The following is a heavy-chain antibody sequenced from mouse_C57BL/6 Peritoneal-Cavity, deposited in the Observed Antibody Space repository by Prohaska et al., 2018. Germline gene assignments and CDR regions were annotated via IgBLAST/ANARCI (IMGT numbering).Heavy chain of an antibody. J-gene: IGHJ4*01. CDR1: GIDFSRYW. CDR2: IYPDRRTI. V-gene: IGHV4-1*01. Sequence: EVKLLQSGGGLVQPGGSLKLSCAASGIDFSRYWMGLVWGDSGKGLEWIGEIYPDRRTINYATSRKDKFIMTRDNAKNTRYLQMSKVRSEDTARYYCARSLGDYWGQGTSVTVSS. CDR3: ARSLGDY.